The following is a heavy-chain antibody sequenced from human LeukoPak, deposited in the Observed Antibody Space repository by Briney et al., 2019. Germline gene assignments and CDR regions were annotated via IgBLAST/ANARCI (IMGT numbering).Heavy chain of an antibody. J-gene: IGHJ4*02. CDR3: ALGDCSSTSFYVFDY. Sequence: SETLSLTCTVSGGYISSYYWSWIRQPPGKGLEWIGYIFNSGSTNYNPSLRSRVTISVDTSKNQFSLKLSSVTAADTAVYFCALGDCSSTSFYVFDYWGQGTLVTASS. CDR2: IFNSGST. CDR1: GGYISSYY. V-gene: IGHV4-59*01. D-gene: IGHD2-2*01.